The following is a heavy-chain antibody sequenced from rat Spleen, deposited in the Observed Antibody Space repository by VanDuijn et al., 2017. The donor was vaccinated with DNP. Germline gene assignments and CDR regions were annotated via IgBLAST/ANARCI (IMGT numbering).Heavy chain of an antibody. V-gene: IGHV3-3*01. Sequence: EVQLQESGPGLVKPSQSLSLTCSVTGYSITSSYRWNWIRKFLGNKLEWMGSVNSAGSTNYNPSLKSRISITRDTSNNQFFLQLKSVTTEDTATYYCARGNDDYYPNWYFDFWGPGTMVTVSS. CDR1: GYSITSSYR. CDR3: ARGNDDYYPNWYFDF. CDR2: VNSAGST. J-gene: IGHJ1*01. D-gene: IGHD1-12*03.